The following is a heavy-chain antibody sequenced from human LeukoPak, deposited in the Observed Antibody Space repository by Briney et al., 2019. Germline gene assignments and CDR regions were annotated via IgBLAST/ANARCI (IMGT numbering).Heavy chain of an antibody. V-gene: IGHV3-21*01. CDR1: GFTFSSYS. CDR2: ISTSSSYI. D-gene: IGHD6-13*01. J-gene: IGHJ6*03. Sequence: GRSLRLSCAAAGFTFSSYSMNWVRQAPGKGLEWVSFISTSSSYIHNADSVKGRFTISRDNAENSLYLQMNSLRAEDTAVCYCARAAIAAARIYYYMDVWGKGTTVTVSS. CDR3: ARAAIAAARIYYYMDV.